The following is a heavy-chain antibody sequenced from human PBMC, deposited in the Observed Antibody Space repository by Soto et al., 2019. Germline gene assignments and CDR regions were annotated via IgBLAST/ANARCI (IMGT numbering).Heavy chain of an antibody. CDR1: GFIFNNYA. J-gene: IGHJ4*02. D-gene: IGHD5-12*01. CDR2: MSDSGGST. CDR3: AKATRSGYDADFDY. V-gene: IGHV3-23*01. Sequence: GSLRLSCAASGFIFNNYAMSWVRQAPEKGLEWVSAMSDSGGSTYYADSVKGRFTISRDNSKNTLYLQMKSLRAEDTAVYYCAKATRSGYDADFDYWGQGVLVTVSS.